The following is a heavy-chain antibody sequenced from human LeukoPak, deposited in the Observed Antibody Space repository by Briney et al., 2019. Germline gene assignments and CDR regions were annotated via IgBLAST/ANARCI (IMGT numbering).Heavy chain of an antibody. CDR3: AKQMSSATTFDY. V-gene: IGHV3-66*02. CDR1: GFTVSSNY. CDR2: IYSGGTT. J-gene: IGHJ4*02. D-gene: IGHD3-10*01. Sequence: GGSLRLSCAASGFTVSSNYISWVRQGPGEGLEWVSAIYSGGTTYYADSVKGRFTISRDNSKNTVYLQMNSLATEDTAVYYCAKQMSSATTFDYWGQGTLVTVSS.